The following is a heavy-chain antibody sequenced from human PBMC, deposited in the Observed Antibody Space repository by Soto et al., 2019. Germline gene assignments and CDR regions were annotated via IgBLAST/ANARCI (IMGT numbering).Heavy chain of an antibody. J-gene: IGHJ4*02. Sequence: PSETLSLTFTVSGASIPAGGYYGCGICPHTGKSLEFSWYIFNTGGNTYNPSLKSRPTITLDTSKNHFSLRLTPVTAADTAMYYCSRVNYYASYGYRDGPYYFDYWGQGALVTVSS. V-gene: IGHV4-31*03. CDR1: GASIPAGGYY. CDR3: SRVNYYASYGYRDGPYYFDY. D-gene: IGHD3-22*01. CDR2: IFNTGGN.